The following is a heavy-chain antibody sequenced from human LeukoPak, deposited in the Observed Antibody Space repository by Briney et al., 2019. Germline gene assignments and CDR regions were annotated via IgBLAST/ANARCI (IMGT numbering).Heavy chain of an antibody. CDR1: GGTFSSYA. V-gene: IGHV1-69*05. Sequence: GASVKVSCKASGGTFSSYAISWVRQAPGQGLEWMGRIIPIFGTANYAQKFQGRATITTDESTSTAYMELSSLRSEDTAVYYCARTRGYSGYDLSYWGQGTLVTVSS. CDR3: ARTRGYSGYDLSY. CDR2: IIPIFGTA. D-gene: IGHD5-12*01. J-gene: IGHJ4*02.